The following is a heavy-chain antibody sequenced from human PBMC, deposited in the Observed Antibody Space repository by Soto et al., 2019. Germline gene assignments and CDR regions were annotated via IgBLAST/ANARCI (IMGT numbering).Heavy chain of an antibody. V-gene: IGHV1-2*02. CDR3: APGNSRITVS. Sequence: ASVKVSCKASGDTFSGYFFLWVRQAPGQGLEWVGSVNPNSGGTYYAQKYRGRVTMTWSASISTAYMDLWNLRSDDTAVYYCAPGNSRITVSWGQGTLVTVSS. J-gene: IGHJ5*02. CDR2: VNPNSGGT. CDR1: GDTFSGYF. D-gene: IGHD1-7*01.